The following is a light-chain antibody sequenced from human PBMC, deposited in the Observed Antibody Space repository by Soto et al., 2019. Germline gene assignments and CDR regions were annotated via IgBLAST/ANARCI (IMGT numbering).Light chain of an antibody. Sequence: EVVMTQSPATLSVSPGERATLSCRASHSVSSSLAWYQQKPGQAPRLLIYGASSRATGIPDRFSGSGSGTDFTLTISRLEPEDFAVYYCQQYGSSRFTFGPGTKVDIK. V-gene: IGKV3-20*01. J-gene: IGKJ3*01. CDR1: HSVSSS. CDR3: QQYGSSRFT. CDR2: GAS.